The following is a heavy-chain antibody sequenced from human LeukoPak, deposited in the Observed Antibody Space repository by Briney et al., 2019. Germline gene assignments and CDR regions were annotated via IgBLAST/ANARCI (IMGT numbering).Heavy chain of an antibody. Sequence: SQTLSLTFAIAADSVSSNSAAWNWIRQSPSRGLEWLGRTYYRSQWYDEYAVSVKSRITINPDTSKNQSSLQLNSVTPEDTAVYYCARDKDYYYDSSNYLDAFDIWGQGIMVTVSS. CDR1: ADSVSSNSAA. CDR2: TYYRSQWYD. V-gene: IGHV6-1*01. J-gene: IGHJ3*02. D-gene: IGHD3-22*01. CDR3: ARDKDYYYDSSNYLDAFDI.